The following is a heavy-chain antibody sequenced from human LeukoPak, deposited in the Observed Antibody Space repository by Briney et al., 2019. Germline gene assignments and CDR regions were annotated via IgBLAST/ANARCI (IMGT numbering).Heavy chain of an antibody. V-gene: IGHV4-4*07. CDR1: GGSISSYY. CDR2: IYTSGST. CDR3: ARDAVSPAVRGYGMDV. J-gene: IGHJ6*02. D-gene: IGHD3-10*01. Sequence: PSETLSLTCTVSGGSISSYYWSWIRQSAGKGLEWIGRIYTSGSTNYNPSLKSRVTMSVDTSKNQFSLKLSSVTAADTAVYYCARDAVSPAVRGYGMDVWGQGTTVTVSS.